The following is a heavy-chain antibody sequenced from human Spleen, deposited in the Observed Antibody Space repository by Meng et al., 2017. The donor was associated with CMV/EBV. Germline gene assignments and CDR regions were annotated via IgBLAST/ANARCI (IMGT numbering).Heavy chain of an antibody. Sequence: FTFSSYWMSWVRQAPGKGLEWVANIKEDGSGKYYVDSVKGRFTISRDNAKNSLYLQMNSLRAEDTAVYYCARDAYYYDSGSSVGYFDYWGQGTLVTVSS. D-gene: IGHD3-10*01. CDR3: ARDAYYYDSGSSVGYFDY. V-gene: IGHV3-7*01. CDR1: FTFSSYW. J-gene: IGHJ4*02. CDR2: IKEDGSGK.